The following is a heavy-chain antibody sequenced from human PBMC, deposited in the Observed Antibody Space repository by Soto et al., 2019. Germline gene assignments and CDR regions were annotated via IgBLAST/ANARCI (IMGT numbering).Heavy chain of an antibody. CDR1: GGSISSSSYY. V-gene: IGHV4-39*01. CDR2: IYYSGST. D-gene: IGHD6-13*01. CDR3: ARLGEYSSSWYWDY. J-gene: IGHJ4*02. Sequence: PSETLSLTCTVSGGSISSSSYYWGWIRQPPGKGLEWIGSIYYSGSTYYNPSLKSRVTIFVDTSKNQFSLKLSSVTAADTAVYYCARLGEYSSSWYWDYWGQGTLVTVSS.